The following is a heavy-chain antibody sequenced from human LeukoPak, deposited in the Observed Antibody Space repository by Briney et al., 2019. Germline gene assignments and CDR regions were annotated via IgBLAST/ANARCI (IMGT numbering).Heavy chain of an antibody. CDR2: IYTSGST. Sequence: SSETLSLTCTVSGGSISSYYWSWIRQPAGKGLEWIGRIYTSGSTNYNPSLKSRVTMSVDTSKNQFSLKLSSVTAADTAVYYCARAADIVVVVAATGWNWFDPWGQGTLVTVSS. V-gene: IGHV4-4*07. CDR1: GGSISSYY. CDR3: ARAADIVVVVAATGWNWFDP. J-gene: IGHJ5*02. D-gene: IGHD2-15*01.